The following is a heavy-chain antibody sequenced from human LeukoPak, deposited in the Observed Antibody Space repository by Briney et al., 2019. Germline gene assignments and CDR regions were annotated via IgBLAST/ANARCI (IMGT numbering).Heavy chain of an antibody. D-gene: IGHD6-19*01. CDR3: ARYSSWYANFDY. J-gene: IGHJ4*02. CDR2: IYHSGST. CDR1: GGSISSYY. Sequence: SETLSLTCTVSGGSISSYYWSWIRQPPGKGLEWIGYIYHSGSTNYNPSLQSRVTISIDTSKNQFSLKITSVTAADTAVYYCARYSSWYANFDYWGQGTLVTVSS. V-gene: IGHV4-59*01.